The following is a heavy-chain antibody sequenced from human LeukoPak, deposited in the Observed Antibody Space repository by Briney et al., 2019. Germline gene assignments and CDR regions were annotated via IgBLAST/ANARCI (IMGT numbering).Heavy chain of an antibody. CDR3: AREGPRGNSQFDY. CDR1: GFTFSSYW. Sequence: GGSLRLSCAVSGFTFSSYWMHWVRQAPGKGLVWVSRIDRDGSRINYADSVKGRFTISRDNAKDSLYLQMNSLRAEDTAVYYCAREGPRGNSQFDYWGQGTLVTVSS. V-gene: IGHV3-74*01. D-gene: IGHD2/OR15-2a*01. J-gene: IGHJ4*02. CDR2: IDRDGSRI.